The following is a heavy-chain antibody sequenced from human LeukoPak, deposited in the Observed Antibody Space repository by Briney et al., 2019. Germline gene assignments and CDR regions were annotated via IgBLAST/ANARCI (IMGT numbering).Heavy chain of an antibody. CDR1: GGSISSYY. J-gene: IGHJ4*02. CDR2: IYYSGST. D-gene: IGHD6-13*01. Sequence: SETLSLTCTVSGGSISSYYWSWIRQPPGKGLEWIGYIYYSGSTNYNPSLKSRVTISVDRSKNQFSLKLSSVTAADTAVYYCARVGLAAARRSPPYYFDYWGQGTLVTVSS. V-gene: IGHV4-59*12. CDR3: ARVGLAAARRSPPYYFDY.